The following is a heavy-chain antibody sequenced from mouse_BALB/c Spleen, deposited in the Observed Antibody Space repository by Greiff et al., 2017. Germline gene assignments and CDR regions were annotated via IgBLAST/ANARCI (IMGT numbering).Heavy chain of an antibody. V-gene: IGHV5-9-4*01. Sequence: EVQVVESGGGLVKPGGSLKLSCAASGFTFSSYAMSWVRQSPEKRLEWVAEISSGGSYTYYPDTVTGRFTISRDNAKNTLYLEMSSLRSEDTAMYYCARVNYYGSSDYAMDYWGQGTSVTVSS. CDR3: ARVNYYGSSDYAMDY. CDR1: GFTFSSYA. CDR2: ISSGGSYT. D-gene: IGHD1-1*01. J-gene: IGHJ4*01.